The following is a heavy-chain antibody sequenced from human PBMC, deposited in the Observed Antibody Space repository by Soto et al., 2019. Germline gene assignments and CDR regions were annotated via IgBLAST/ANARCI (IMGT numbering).Heavy chain of an antibody. D-gene: IGHD2-2*02. J-gene: IGHJ4*02. CDR1: GFTFSSYA. Sequence: PGVSLRLSCAASGFTFSSYAMSWVRQAPGKGLEWVSVIRGSGSNTYYADSVKGRFTISRDNSKRMVYLQLNSLRAEDTAVYYCVKRGGPAIPRWYFHSWGQGALVTVSS. CDR3: VKRGGPAIPRWYFHS. V-gene: IGHV3-23*01. CDR2: IRGSGSNT.